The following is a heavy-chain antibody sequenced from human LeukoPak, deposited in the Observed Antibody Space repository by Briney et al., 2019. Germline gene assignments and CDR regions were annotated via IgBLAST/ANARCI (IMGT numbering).Heavy chain of an antibody. J-gene: IGHJ4*02. CDR1: GGSISSYY. V-gene: IGHV4-59*12. CDR3: ARGVGVETAGNY. D-gene: IGHD1-26*01. CDR2: IYYSGST. Sequence: PSETLSLTCTVSGGSISSYYWSWIRQPPGKGLGWIGYIYYSGSTNYNPSLKSRVTISVDTSKNQFSLKMTSVTAADTAVYYCARGVGVETAGNYWGQGALVTVSS.